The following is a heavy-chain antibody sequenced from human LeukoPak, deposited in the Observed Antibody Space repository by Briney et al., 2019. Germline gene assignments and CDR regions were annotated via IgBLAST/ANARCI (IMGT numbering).Heavy chain of an antibody. V-gene: IGHV3-74*01. CDR1: GFTFSSYW. J-gene: IGHJ4*02. CDR3: ARDGNSKGDFDY. CDR2: INSDGSST. Sequence: GGSLRLSCAASGFTFSSYWMHWVRQAPGKGLVWVSRINSDGSSTSYAHSVKGRFTISRDNAKNTLYLQMNSLRAEDTAVYYCARDGNSKGDFDYWGQGTLVTVSS. D-gene: IGHD4-11*01.